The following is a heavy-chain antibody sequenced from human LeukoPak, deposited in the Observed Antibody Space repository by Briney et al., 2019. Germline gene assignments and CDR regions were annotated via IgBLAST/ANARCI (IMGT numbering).Heavy chain of an antibody. CDR3: ARLPTSWFDP. Sequence: SETLSLTCTVSGGSISSYYWSWIRQPPGQGLEWIAYIHSSGYTNYNPSLKSRVTIVDTSKNQFSLKVTSVTAADTAVYYCARLPTSWFDPWGQGTLVTVSS. CDR1: GGSISSYY. V-gene: IGHV4-4*09. CDR2: IHSSGYT. J-gene: IGHJ5*02.